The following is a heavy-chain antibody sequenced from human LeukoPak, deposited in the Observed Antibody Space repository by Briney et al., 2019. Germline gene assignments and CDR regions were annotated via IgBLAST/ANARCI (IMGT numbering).Heavy chain of an antibody. CDR3: SREGRDYYDDLTVNPQRYYYYSMDV. Sequence: PSETLSLTGAVYGGSFNNYYWAWIRPSPGKGREWIGEIRHGGSTNYIPSLKSGVNISLHTSTNQFSLKVRSVTAADTALYCCSREGRDYYDDLTVNPQRYYYYSMDVWGDGTTVTVSS. CDR1: GGSFNNYY. CDR2: IRHGGST. J-gene: IGHJ6*03. V-gene: IGHV4-34*01. D-gene: IGHD3-9*01.